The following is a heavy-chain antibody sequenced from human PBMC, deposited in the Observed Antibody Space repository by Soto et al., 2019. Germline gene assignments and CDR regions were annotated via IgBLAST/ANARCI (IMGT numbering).Heavy chain of an antibody. CDR1: GYTFTSYG. Sequence: QVQLVQSGAEVNKPGASVKVSCKASGYTFTSYGISWVRQAPGQGLEWTGWISAYNGNTNYAQKLQGRVTMTTDTSTSTVYMELRSLRSDDTAVYYCARDRRGSSRSGFDYWGQGTLVTVSS. V-gene: IGHV1-18*04. J-gene: IGHJ4*02. CDR3: ARDRRGSSRSGFDY. D-gene: IGHD6-6*01. CDR2: ISAYNGNT.